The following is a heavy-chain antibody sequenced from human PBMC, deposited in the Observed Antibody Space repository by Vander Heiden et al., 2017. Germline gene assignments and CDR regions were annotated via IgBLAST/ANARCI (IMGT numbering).Heavy chain of an antibody. V-gene: IGHV3-15*07. Sequence: EVELAESGGGLVKPGGSLRLSCAVSGFTFTNASMNWVRQARGKVLEWVGRIKSKAEGGATDYAAPVKGRFTISRDDSENTVYLQMNSLKSEDTAVYYCTTGGSYSAFDIWGQGTMVTVSS. CDR3: TTGGSYSAFDI. D-gene: IGHD1-26*01. J-gene: IGHJ3*02. CDR1: GFTFTNAS. CDR2: IKSKAEGGAT.